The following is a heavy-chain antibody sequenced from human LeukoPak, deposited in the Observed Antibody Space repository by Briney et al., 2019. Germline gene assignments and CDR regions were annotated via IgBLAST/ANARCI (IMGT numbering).Heavy chain of an antibody. CDR2: IYYSGST. CDR1: GGSISSYY. V-gene: IGHV4-59*01. J-gene: IGHJ6*02. Sequence: SETLSLTCTVSGGSISSYYWSWIRQPPGKGLEWIGYIYYSGSTNYNPSLKSRVTISVDTFKNQFSLKLSSVTAADTAVYYCARGLYYDFWSGYWMDVWGQGTTVTVSS. D-gene: IGHD3-3*01. CDR3: ARGLYYDFWSGYWMDV.